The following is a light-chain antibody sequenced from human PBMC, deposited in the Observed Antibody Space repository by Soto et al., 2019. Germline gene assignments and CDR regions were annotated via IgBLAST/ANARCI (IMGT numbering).Light chain of an antibody. J-gene: IGKJ5*01. CDR2: GAC. V-gene: IGKV3-20*01. CDR3: QQFGSSVT. CDR1: QSVSGRY. Sequence: EIVLTQSPATLSLSPGERPTFSCRASQSVSGRYLAWYQQKPGQAPRLLIYGACSRATGIPDRFSGGGSGTDFTLTISSLEPEDFAVYYCQQFGSSVTFGQGTRLEIK.